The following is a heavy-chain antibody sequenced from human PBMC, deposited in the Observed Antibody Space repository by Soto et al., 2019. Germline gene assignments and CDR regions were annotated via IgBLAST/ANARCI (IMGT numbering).Heavy chain of an antibody. D-gene: IGHD3-10*01. CDR1: GFTFSDYY. CDR2: ISSSGSTI. Sequence: GGSLRLSCAASGFTFSDYYMSWIRQAPGKGLEWVSYISSSGSTIYYADSVKGRFTISRDNAKNSLYLQMNSLRAEDTAVYYCARERSKAWFGEFNWFDPWGQGTLVTVSS. V-gene: IGHV3-11*01. J-gene: IGHJ5*02. CDR3: ARERSKAWFGEFNWFDP.